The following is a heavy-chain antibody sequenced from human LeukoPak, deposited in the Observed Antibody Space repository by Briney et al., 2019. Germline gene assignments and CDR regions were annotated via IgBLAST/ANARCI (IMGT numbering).Heavy chain of an antibody. Sequence: GGSLRLSCAASGFTFSSYAMHWVRQAPGKGLEWVAVISYDGSNKYYADSVKGRFTISRDNSKNTLYLQMNSLRAEDTAVYYCAREQEAIPSHDSSGYYYGSFDYWGQGTLVTVSS. CDR1: GFTFSSYA. D-gene: IGHD3-22*01. J-gene: IGHJ4*02. CDR3: AREQEAIPSHDSSGYYYGSFDY. CDR2: ISYDGSNK. V-gene: IGHV3-30-3*01.